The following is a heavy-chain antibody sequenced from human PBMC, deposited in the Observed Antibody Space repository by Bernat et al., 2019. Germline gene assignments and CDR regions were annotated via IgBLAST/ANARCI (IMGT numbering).Heavy chain of an antibody. V-gene: IGHV5-51*03. D-gene: IGHD1-26*01. CDR3: ARLREWELLRGGYFDY. CDR2: IYPGDSDT. J-gene: IGHJ4*02. CDR1: GYSFTSYW. Sequence: EVQLVQSGAEVKKPGESLKISCKGSGYSFTSYWIGWVRQMPGKGLEWMGIIYPGDSDTRYSPSFQGQVTISADKSISTAYLQWSSLKASDTAMYYYARLREWELLRGGYFDYWGQGTLVTVSS.